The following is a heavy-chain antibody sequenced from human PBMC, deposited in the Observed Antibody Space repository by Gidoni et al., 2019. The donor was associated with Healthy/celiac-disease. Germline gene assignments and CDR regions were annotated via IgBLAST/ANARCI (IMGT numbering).Heavy chain of an antibody. CDR2: INSDGSST. D-gene: IGHD6-13*01. CDR3: AREGGASSWGPYYFDY. J-gene: IGHJ4*02. V-gene: IGHV3-74*01. Sequence: EVQLVESGGGLVQPGGSLRLSCAASGFTFSSYWMHWVRQAPGKGLVWVSRINSDGSSTSYADSVKGRFTISRDNAKNTLYLQMNSLRAEDTAVYYCAREGGASSWGPYYFDYWGQGTLVTVSS. CDR1: GFTFSSYW.